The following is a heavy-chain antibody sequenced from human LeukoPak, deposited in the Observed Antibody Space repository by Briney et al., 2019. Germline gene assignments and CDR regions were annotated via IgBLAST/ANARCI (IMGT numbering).Heavy chain of an antibody. V-gene: IGHV3-23*01. Sequence: PGESLRLSCAASRFTFSSYAMSWVRQAPGRGLEWVSTISGSGGSRDYADSVKGRFTISRDNSKNTLYLQMNSLRAEDTAVYYCAKDSRVAVPGPAAYFDYWGQGTLVTVSS. D-gene: IGHD6-19*01. J-gene: IGHJ4*02. CDR1: RFTFSSYA. CDR2: ISGSGGSR. CDR3: AKDSRVAVPGPAAYFDY.